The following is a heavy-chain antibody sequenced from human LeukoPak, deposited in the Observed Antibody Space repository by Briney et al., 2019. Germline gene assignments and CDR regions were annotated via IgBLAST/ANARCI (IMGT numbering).Heavy chain of an antibody. CDR1: GFTFSNAW. V-gene: IGHV3-21*01. J-gene: IGHJ5*02. CDR3: ARNPSSGWYSGWFDP. D-gene: IGHD6-19*01. Sequence: GGSLRLSCAASGFTFSNAWMNWVRQAPGKGLEWVSSISTSSDYIYHADSVKGRFTVSRNNAKKSLFLQMNSLRAEDTAVYYCARNPSSGWYSGWFDPWGQGTLVTVSS. CDR2: ISTSSDYI.